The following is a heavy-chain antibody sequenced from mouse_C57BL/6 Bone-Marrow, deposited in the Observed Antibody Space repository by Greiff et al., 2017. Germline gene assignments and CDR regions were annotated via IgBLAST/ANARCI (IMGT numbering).Heavy chain of an antibody. J-gene: IGHJ2*01. CDR1: GFNIKDDY. D-gene: IGHD2-4*01. CDR3: TTEYDYGYYFDY. V-gene: IGHV14-4*01. CDR2: IDPENGDT. Sequence: VQLQQSGAELVRPGASVKLSCTASGFNIKDDYMHWVKQRPEQGLEWIGWIDPENGDTEYASKFQGKATITADTSSNTADLQLSSLTSEDTAVYYCTTEYDYGYYFDYWGQGTTLTVSS.